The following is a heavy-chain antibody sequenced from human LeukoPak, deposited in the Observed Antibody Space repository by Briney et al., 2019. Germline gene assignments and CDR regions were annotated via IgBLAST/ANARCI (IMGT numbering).Heavy chain of an antibody. D-gene: IGHD3-3*01. J-gene: IGHJ4*02. CDR3: AKDKMPNYDFWSGYYNPLDY. CDR2: ISGSGDTT. CDR1: GFTFSSYA. Sequence: GGSLRLSCAASGFTFSSYAMSWVRQAPGKGLEWVSSISGSGDTTYYADSVKGRFTISRDNSKNTLYLQMNSLRAEDTAVYYCAKDKMPNYDFWSGYYNPLDYWGQGTLVTVSS. V-gene: IGHV3-23*01.